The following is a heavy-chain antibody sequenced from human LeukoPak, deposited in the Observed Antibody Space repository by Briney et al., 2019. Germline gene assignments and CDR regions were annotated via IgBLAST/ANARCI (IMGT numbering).Heavy chain of an antibody. V-gene: IGHV4-38-2*02. CDR1: GYSISSGYY. J-gene: IGHJ5*02. D-gene: IGHD3-3*01. Sequence: SSETLSLTCTVSGYSISSGYYWGWIRQPPGKGLEWIGSIYHSGSTYYNPSLKSRVTISVDTSKYQFSLKLSSVTAADTAVYYCARAGGYDFWTNGWFDPWGQGTLVTVSS. CDR3: ARAGGYDFWTNGWFDP. CDR2: IYHSGST.